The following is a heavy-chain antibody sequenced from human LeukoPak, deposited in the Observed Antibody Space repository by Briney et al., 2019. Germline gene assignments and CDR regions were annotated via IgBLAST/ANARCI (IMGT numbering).Heavy chain of an antibody. Sequence: GESLKISCKGSGYSFTTYWIGWVRQMPGKGLEWMGIIYPGDSDTRYSPSFQGQVTISADKSISTAYLQWSSLKASDTAIYYCARHAPPRSFDYWGQGTLVTVSS. CDR1: GYSFTTYW. V-gene: IGHV5-51*01. CDR2: IYPGDSDT. J-gene: IGHJ4*02. CDR3: ARHAPPRSFDY.